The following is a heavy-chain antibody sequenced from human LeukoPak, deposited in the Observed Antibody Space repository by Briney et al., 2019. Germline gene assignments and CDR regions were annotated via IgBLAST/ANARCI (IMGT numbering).Heavy chain of an antibody. CDR1: GGSISSYY. D-gene: IGHD6-13*01. V-gene: IGHV4-59*01. CDR3: ARAYSSSWYEFDY. J-gene: IGHJ4*02. Sequence: SEALSLTCTVSGGSISSYYWSWIRQPPGKGLEWIGYIYYSGSTNYNPSLKSRVTISVDTSKNQFPLKLSSVTAADTAVYYCARAYSSSWYEFDYWGQGTLVTVSS. CDR2: IYYSGST.